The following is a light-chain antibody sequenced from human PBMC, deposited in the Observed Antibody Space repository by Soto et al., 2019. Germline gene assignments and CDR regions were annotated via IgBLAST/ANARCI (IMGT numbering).Light chain of an antibody. CDR3: AAWDDSMSGLV. CDR1: SSNIGSNY. Sequence: SVLTQPHSASXTPGQSGTISCSGSSSNIGSNYVYWYQQLPGTAPKLVIYSNNQRPSGVPYRFSCSKSGTSASREISGLRSEDEADYYCAAWDDSMSGLVFGTGTKVTVL. J-gene: IGLJ1*01. V-gene: IGLV1-47*02. CDR2: SNN.